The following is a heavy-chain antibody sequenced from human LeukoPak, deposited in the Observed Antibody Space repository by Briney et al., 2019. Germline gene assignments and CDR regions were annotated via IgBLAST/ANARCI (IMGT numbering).Heavy chain of an antibody. D-gene: IGHD4-17*01. CDR3: ARDVADYGDYQVTQTDY. CDR1: GYTFTGYY. Sequence: GASVKVSCKASGYTFTGYYMHRVRQAPGQGLEWMGWINPNSGGTNYAQKFQGRVTMTRDTSISTACMELSRLRSDDTAVYYCARDVADYGDYQVTQTDYWGQGTLVTVSS. CDR2: INPNSGGT. V-gene: IGHV1-2*02. J-gene: IGHJ4*02.